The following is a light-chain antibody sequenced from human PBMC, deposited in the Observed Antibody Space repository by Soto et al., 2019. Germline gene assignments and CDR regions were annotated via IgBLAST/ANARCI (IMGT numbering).Light chain of an antibody. CDR2: RND. CDR3: AAWDDSLNTWV. Sequence: QAVVTQPPSASGTPGQRVTVSCSGGSLNIGNNFVFWYQQFPGAAPELLIYRNDQRPSGVPDRFSASKSGTSVSLAISGIRSEDEAEYFCAAWDDSLNTWVFGGGTKLTVL. J-gene: IGLJ3*02. CDR1: SLNIGNNF. V-gene: IGLV1-47*01.